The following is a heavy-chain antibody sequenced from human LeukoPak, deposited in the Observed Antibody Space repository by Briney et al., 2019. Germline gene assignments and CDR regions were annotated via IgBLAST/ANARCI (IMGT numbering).Heavy chain of an antibody. CDR3: ARLHILTGYYYYYYMDV. CDR2: INHSGST. CDR1: GGSFSGYY. Sequence: SETLSLTCAVYGGSFSGYYWSWIRQPPGKGLEWIGEINHSGSTNYNPSLKSRVTISVDTSKNQFSLKLSSVTAADTAVYYCARLHILTGYYYYYYMDVWGKGTTVTISS. D-gene: IGHD3-9*01. V-gene: IGHV4-34*01. J-gene: IGHJ6*03.